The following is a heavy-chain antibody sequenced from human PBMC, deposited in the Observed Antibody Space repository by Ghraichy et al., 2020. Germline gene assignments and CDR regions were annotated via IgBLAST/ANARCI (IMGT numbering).Heavy chain of an antibody. Sequence: SLRLSCAASGFTFDDYAMHWVRQAPGKGLEWVSGISWNSGSIGYADSVKGRFTISRDNAKNSLYLQMNSLRAEDTALYYCAKDSFSGTQGVDYWGQGTLVTVSS. V-gene: IGHV3-9*01. CDR3: AKDSFSGTQGVDY. J-gene: IGHJ4*02. D-gene: IGHD1-26*01. CDR2: ISWNSGSI. CDR1: GFTFDDYA.